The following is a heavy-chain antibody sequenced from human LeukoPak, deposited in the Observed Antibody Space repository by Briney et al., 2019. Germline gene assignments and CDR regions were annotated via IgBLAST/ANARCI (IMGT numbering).Heavy chain of an antibody. Sequence: SETLSLTCTVSGGSISSGSYYWSWIRQPAGKGLEWIGRIYTSGSTNYNPSLKSRVTISVDTSKNQFSLKLSSVTAADTAVYYCARGPQLVGYHYIDVWDKGTTVTVSS. CDR1: GGSISSGSYY. CDR3: ARGPQLVGYHYIDV. V-gene: IGHV4-61*02. J-gene: IGHJ6*03. D-gene: IGHD1-1*01. CDR2: IYTSGST.